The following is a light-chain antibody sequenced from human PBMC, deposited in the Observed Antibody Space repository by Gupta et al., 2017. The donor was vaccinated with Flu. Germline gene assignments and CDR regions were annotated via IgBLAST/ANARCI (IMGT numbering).Light chain of an antibody. V-gene: IGKV4-1*01. CDR2: RAS. J-gene: IGKJ2*01. CDR3: QQDDNTPFT. CDR1: QSVLYSRNNENY. Sequence: SLGERATINCKSSQSVLYSRNNENYLLWYQQKAGQPPKLLFYRASTRAAGVPVRFSGSGSGTDFTLTISSLQAEDVAVYYCQQDDNTPFTFGEGTKVEIK.